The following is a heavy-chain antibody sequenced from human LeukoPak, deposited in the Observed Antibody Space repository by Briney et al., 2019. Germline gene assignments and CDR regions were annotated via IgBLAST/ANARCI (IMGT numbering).Heavy chain of an antibody. J-gene: IGHJ6*03. Sequence: ASVKVSYKASGYTFTSYDINWVGQATGQGLEGMGWMNPNSGKTGYAQKFQGRVTMTRNTSISTAYMELSSLRSEDTAVYYCARGGDPHYDFWSGYYENYYYYYMDVWGKGTTVTVSS. D-gene: IGHD3-3*01. CDR2: MNPNSGKT. V-gene: IGHV1-8*01. CDR1: GYTFTSYD. CDR3: ARGGDPHYDFWSGYYENYYYYYMDV.